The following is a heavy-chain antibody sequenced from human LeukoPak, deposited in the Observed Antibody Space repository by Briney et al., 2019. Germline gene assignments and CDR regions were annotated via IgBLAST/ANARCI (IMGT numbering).Heavy chain of an antibody. V-gene: IGHV4-34*01. CDR1: GGSFSGYY. Sequence: SETLSLTCAVYGGSFSGYYWSWIRQPPGKGLEWIGEINHSGSTNYNPSLKSRVTISVDTSKNQFSLKLSSVTAADTAVYYCARDHDFWSGDPDAFDIWGQGTMVTVSS. D-gene: IGHD3-3*01. J-gene: IGHJ3*02. CDR3: ARDHDFWSGDPDAFDI. CDR2: INHSGST.